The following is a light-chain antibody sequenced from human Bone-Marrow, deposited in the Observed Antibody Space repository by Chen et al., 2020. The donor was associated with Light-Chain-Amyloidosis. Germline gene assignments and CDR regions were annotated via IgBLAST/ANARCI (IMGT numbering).Light chain of an antibody. CDR1: SGSIATNY. J-gene: IGLJ3*02. CDR2: EDD. V-gene: IGLV6-57*01. Sequence: NFMLTQPHSVSESPGKTVIISCTRSSGSIATNYVQWYQQRPGSSPTTVIYEDDQRPSGVPDRFSGSIDRSSNSATLTISGLKTEDEAEYYCQSYQGSSQGVFGGGTKLPVL. CDR3: QSYQGSSQGV.